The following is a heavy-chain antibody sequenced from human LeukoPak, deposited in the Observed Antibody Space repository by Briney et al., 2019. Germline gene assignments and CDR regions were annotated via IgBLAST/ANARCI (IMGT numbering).Heavy chain of an antibody. Sequence: SETLSLTCTVSGGSISRSSYYWGWIRQPPGKGLEWIGIIHYSGNPYYNPSLRSPVTISVDTSKNQFSLKMNSVTAADTAVYYCARRYYASSWYYDYWGQGTLVTVSS. D-gene: IGHD6-13*01. CDR3: ARRYYASSWYYDY. V-gene: IGHV4-39*01. CDR1: GGSISRSSYY. CDR2: IHYSGNP. J-gene: IGHJ4*02.